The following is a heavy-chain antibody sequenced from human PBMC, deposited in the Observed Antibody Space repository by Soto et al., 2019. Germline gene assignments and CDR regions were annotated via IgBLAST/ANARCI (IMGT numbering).Heavy chain of an antibody. D-gene: IGHD3-10*01. Sequence: SGPTLVNPTQTLTLPCTFSGFSLSTSGMRVSWIRQPPGKALEWLARIDWDDDKFYSTSLKTRLTISKDTSKNQVVLTMTNMDPVDTATYYCARIRWFGPFDPWGQGTLVTVSS. CDR1: GFSLSTSGMR. CDR3: ARIRWFGPFDP. J-gene: IGHJ5*02. V-gene: IGHV2-70*04. CDR2: IDWDDDK.